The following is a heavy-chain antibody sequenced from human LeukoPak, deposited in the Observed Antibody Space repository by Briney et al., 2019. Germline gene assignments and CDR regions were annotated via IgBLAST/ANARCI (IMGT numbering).Heavy chain of an antibody. V-gene: IGHV1-69*13. CDR3: ATGGGPIAAAGSNPNYYYYYYGMDV. D-gene: IGHD6-13*01. CDR1: GGTFSSYA. Sequence: ASVKVSCKASGGTFSSYAISWVRQAPGQGLEWMGGIIPIFGTANYAQKFQGRVTITADESTSTAYMELGSLRSEDTAVYYCATGGGPIAAAGSNPNYYYYYYGMDVWGQGTTVTVSS. J-gene: IGHJ6*02. CDR2: IIPIFGTA.